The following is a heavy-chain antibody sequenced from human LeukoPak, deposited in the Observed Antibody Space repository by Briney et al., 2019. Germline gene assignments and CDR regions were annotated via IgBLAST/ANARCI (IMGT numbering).Heavy chain of an antibody. CDR3: TTGEGGGTDY. CDR1: GFTFSSYG. Sequence: PGGSLRLSCAASGFTFSSYGMHWVRQAPGKGLEWVGRIKSKTDGGTTDYAAPVKGRFTISRDDSKNTLYLQMNSLKTEDTAVYYCTTGEGGGTDYWGQGTLVTVSS. J-gene: IGHJ4*02. D-gene: IGHD2-15*01. V-gene: IGHV3-15*07. CDR2: IKSKTDGGTT.